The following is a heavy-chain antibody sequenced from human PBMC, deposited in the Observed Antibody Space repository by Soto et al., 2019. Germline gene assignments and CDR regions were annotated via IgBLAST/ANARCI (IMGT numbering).Heavy chain of an antibody. CDR3: TTPDGSGSYYHYYYYGMDV. D-gene: IGHD3-10*01. CDR2: IKSKTDGGTT. Sequence: PGGSLRLSCAASGFTFSNAWMSWVRQAPGKGLEWVGRIKSKTDGGTTDYAAPVKGRLTISRDDSKNTMYLQMNSLKTEDTAVYYCTTPDGSGSYYHYYYYGMDVWGQGTTVTVSS. CDR1: GFTFSNAW. V-gene: IGHV3-15*01. J-gene: IGHJ6*02.